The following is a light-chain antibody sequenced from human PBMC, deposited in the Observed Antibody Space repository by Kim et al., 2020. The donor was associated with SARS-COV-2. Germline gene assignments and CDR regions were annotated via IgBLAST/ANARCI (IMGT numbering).Light chain of an antibody. J-gene: IGKJ1*01. CDR2: KVS. Sequence: DDVMTQSPLSLPVALGQPASISCRSSQSLVHSDGNTYLNWFQQRPGQSPRRLIYKVSNRDSGVPDRFSGSGSGTDFTLKISSVEAEDVGLYYCLQGTHWPRTFGQGTKVDIK. CDR1: QSLVHSDGNTY. CDR3: LQGTHWPRT. V-gene: IGKV2-30*02.